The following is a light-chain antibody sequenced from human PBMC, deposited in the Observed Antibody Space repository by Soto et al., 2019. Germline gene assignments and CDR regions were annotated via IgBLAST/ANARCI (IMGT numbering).Light chain of an antibody. CDR1: QSVSSSY. CDR3: QQRSNWTLT. Sequence: PGERDTLSCRASQSVSSSYLVWHQQKPGQAPRLLIYDASNRAIGIPARFSGSGSGTDFTLTISSLEPEDFAVYYCQQRSNWTLTFGGGTKVDIK. V-gene: IGKV3D-20*02. J-gene: IGKJ4*01. CDR2: DAS.